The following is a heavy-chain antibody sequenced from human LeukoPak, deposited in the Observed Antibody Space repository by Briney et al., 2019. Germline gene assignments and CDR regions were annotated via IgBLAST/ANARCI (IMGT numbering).Heavy chain of an antibody. CDR2: ISAYSGNT. Sequence: ASVKVSCKASGYTFTSYGISWVRQAPGQGLEWMGWISAYSGNTNYAQKLQGRVTMTTDTSTSTAYMELRSLRSDDTAVYYCARDATWDYDFWSGYYNSRYFDYWGQGTLVTVSS. J-gene: IGHJ4*02. D-gene: IGHD3-3*01. V-gene: IGHV1-18*01. CDR3: ARDATWDYDFWSGYYNSRYFDY. CDR1: GYTFTSYG.